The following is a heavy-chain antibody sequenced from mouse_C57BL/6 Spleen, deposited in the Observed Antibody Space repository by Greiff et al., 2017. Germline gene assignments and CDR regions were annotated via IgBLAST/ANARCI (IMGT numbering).Heavy chain of an antibody. CDR1: GYTFTSYW. J-gene: IGHJ1*03. V-gene: IGHV1-7*01. CDR3: AIYGNYVDWYCDV. CDR2: INPSSGYT. D-gene: IGHD2-1*01. Sequence: QVQLQQSGAELAKPGASVKLSCTASGYTFTSYWMHWVKQRPGQGLEWIGYINPSSGYTKYNQKFKDKATLTADKSSSTAYMQLSSLTYEDSAVYYCAIYGNYVDWYCDVWGTGTTVTVSA.